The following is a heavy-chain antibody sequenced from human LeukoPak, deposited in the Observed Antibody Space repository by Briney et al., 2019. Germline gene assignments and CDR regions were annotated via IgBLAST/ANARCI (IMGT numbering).Heavy chain of an antibody. Sequence: GASVKVSCKASGGTFSSYAISWVRQAPGQGLEWMGGIIPIFGTANYAQKFQGRVTITTDESTSTAYMELSSLRSEDTAVYYCARGRCSSTSCYHYYYYMDVWGKGTTVTVSS. D-gene: IGHD2-2*01. CDR2: IIPIFGTA. CDR1: GGTFSSYA. CDR3: ARGRCSSTSCYHYYYYMDV. V-gene: IGHV1-69*05. J-gene: IGHJ6*03.